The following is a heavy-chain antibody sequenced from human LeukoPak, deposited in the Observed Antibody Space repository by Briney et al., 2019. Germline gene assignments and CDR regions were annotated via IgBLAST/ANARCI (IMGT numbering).Heavy chain of an antibody. J-gene: IGHJ4*02. CDR1: GFTFSSYS. D-gene: IGHD5-24*01. CDR3: AREGRDGYEDY. Sequence: GGSLRLSCAASGFTFSSYSMIWVRQAPGKGLEWVSYISSSGSTIYYADSVKGRFTISRDNAKNSLYLQMNSLRAEDTAVYYCAREGRDGYEDYWGQGTLVTVSS. CDR2: ISSSGSTI. V-gene: IGHV3-48*04.